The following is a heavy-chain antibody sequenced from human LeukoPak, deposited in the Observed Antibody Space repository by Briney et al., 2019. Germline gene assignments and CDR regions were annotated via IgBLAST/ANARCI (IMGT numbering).Heavy chain of an antibody. D-gene: IGHD4-17*01. J-gene: IGHJ4*02. V-gene: IGHV4-30-4*01. CDR2: IYYSGST. CDR3: ARANGDYPLFDY. CDR1: GGSISSGDYY. Sequence: SQTLSLTCTVSGGSISSGDYYWSWIRQPPGKGLEWIGYIYYSGSTYYNPSLKSRVTISVDTSKNQFSLKLSSVTAADTAVYYCARANGDYPLFDYWGQGTLVTVSS.